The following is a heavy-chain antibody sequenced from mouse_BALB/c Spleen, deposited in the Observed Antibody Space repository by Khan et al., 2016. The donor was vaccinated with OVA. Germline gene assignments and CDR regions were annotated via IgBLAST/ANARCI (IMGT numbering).Heavy chain of an antibody. CDR1: GYTFTSYT. Sequence: QIQLVQSGAELARPGASVKMSCKASGYTFTSYTMHWVKQRPGQGLEWIGYINPSSGYTTYNQKFKDKATLTADKSSSTAYMQLSSLTSEDSAVYYCARRYGYAMDYWGQGTSVTVSS. CDR3: ARRYGYAMDY. D-gene: IGHD2-14*01. CDR2: INPSSGYT. J-gene: IGHJ4*01. V-gene: IGHV1-4*01.